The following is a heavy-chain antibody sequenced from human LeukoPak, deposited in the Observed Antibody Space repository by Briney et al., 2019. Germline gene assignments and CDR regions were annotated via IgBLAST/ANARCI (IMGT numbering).Heavy chain of an antibody. V-gene: IGHV4-39*01. Sequence: SETLSLTCTVSGGSISSGSYYWSWIRQPPGKGLEWIGSIYYSGSTYYNPSLKSRVTISVDTSKNQFSLKLSSVTAADTAVYYCARLNGGATGYYYYMDVWGKGTTVTISS. CDR3: ARLNGGATGYYYYMDV. CDR2: IYYSGST. D-gene: IGHD4-23*01. J-gene: IGHJ6*03. CDR1: GGSISSGSYY.